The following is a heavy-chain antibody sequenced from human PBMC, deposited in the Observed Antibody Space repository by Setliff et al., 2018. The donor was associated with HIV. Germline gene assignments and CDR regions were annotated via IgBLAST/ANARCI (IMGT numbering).Heavy chain of an antibody. Sequence: NPSETLSLTCAVYGGSFSGYYWSWIRQSPGKGLQWIGEINHSGSTTYNPSLKSRVTISVDTSKNQFSLKLSSVTAADTAVYYCARRHYDFWSGYYNWFDPWGQGTLVTVSS. J-gene: IGHJ5*02. CDR1: GGSFSGYY. CDR2: INHSGST. D-gene: IGHD3-3*01. CDR3: ARRHYDFWSGYYNWFDP. V-gene: IGHV4-34*01.